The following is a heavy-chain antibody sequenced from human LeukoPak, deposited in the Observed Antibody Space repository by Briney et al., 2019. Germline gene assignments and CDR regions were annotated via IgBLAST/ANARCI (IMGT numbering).Heavy chain of an antibody. D-gene: IGHD2-2*01. CDR3: ARHLGYCGTTSCFGRAYWFDP. V-gene: IGHV4-59*08. J-gene: IGHJ5*02. Sequence: PSETLSLTCTVSGGSISSYYWSWIRQPPGKGLEWIGYIYYRGGTNYNPSLQSRVTISVDTSKNQFSLNLKSVTAADTAVYYCARHLGYCGTTSCFGRAYWFDPWGQGTLVTVAS. CDR2: IYYRGGT. CDR1: GGSISSYY.